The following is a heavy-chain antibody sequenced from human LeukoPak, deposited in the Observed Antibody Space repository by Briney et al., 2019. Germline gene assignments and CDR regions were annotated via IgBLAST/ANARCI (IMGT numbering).Heavy chain of an antibody. CDR3: ARPRRYSYYFDH. CDR1: GGSISSSSYY. Sequence: KASETLSLTCTVSGGSISSSSYYWGWIRQPPGKGLEWIGSIYYSGSTYYSPSLKSRVTISVDTSKNQFSLKLSSVTAADTAVYYCARPRRYSYYFDHWGQGTLVTVSS. J-gene: IGHJ4*02. D-gene: IGHD5-18*01. CDR2: IYYSGST. V-gene: IGHV4-39*01.